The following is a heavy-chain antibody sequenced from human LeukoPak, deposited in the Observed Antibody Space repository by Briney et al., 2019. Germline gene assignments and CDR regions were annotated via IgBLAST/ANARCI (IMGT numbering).Heavy chain of an antibody. CDR1: GGSISSYY. D-gene: IGHD3-22*01. J-gene: IGHJ3*02. CDR2: IYYSGST. CDR3: ARAHDSRWKGAFDI. V-gene: IGHV4-59*01. Sequence: SETLSLTCTVSGGSISSYYWSWIRQPPGKGLEWIGYIYYSGSTNYNPSLKSRVTISVDTSKNQFSLKLSSVTAADTAVYCCARAHDSRWKGAFDIWGQGTMVTVSS.